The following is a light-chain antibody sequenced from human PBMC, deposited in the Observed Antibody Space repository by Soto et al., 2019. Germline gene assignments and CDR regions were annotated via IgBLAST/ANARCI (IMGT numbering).Light chain of an antibody. CDR1: QSVSSSY. CDR2: GAS. V-gene: IGKV3-20*01. J-gene: IGKJ4*01. Sequence: EIVLTQSPGTLSLSPGERATLSCRASQSVSSSYLAWYQQKPGQAPRLLIYGASSRATGIPDRFSGSGSGTDFSLTISSLQPEDVATYYCQYLNSFPLTFGGGTKVEIK. CDR3: QYLNSFPLT.